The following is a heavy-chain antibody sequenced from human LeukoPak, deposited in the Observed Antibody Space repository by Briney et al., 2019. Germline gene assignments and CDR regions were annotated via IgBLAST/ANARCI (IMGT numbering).Heavy chain of an antibody. CDR3: AKGSGGAAFDP. Sequence: PGGSLRLSCSASGFTFSSYAMYWVRQAPGKGLEYVSGISSNGGSTYYADSVKGRFTISRDNSKSTLYLQMNSLRAEDTAVYHCAKGSGGAAFDPWGQGTLVTVSS. J-gene: IGHJ5*02. D-gene: IGHD2-15*01. CDR2: ISSNGGST. V-gene: IGHV3-64*04. CDR1: GFTFSSYA.